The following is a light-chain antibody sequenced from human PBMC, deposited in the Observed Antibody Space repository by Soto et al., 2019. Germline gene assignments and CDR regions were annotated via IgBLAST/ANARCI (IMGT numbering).Light chain of an antibody. V-gene: IGLV1-40*01. CDR2: GNS. CDR1: SSNIGAGYD. CDR3: QSYDSSLSGSWV. Sequence: QTVVTQPPSVSGAPGQRVTISCTGSSSNIGAGYDVHWYQQLPGTARKLLIYGNSNRPSGVPDRFSGSKSGTSASLAITGLQAEDEADYYCQSYDSSLSGSWVFGGGTKLTVL. J-gene: IGLJ3*02.